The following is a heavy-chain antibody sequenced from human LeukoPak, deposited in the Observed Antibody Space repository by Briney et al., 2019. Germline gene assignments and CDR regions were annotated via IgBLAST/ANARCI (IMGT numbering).Heavy chain of an antibody. V-gene: IGHV4-34*01. Sequence: PSETLSLTCAVYGGSFSGYYWSWIRQPPGKGLEWIGEINHSGSTNYNPSLKSRATISVDTSKNQFSLKLSSVTAADTAVYYCARALSYYYGSGSYRNYYYMDVWGKGTTVTVSS. CDR3: ARALSYYYGSGSYRNYYYMDV. CDR1: GGSFSGYY. J-gene: IGHJ6*03. CDR2: INHSGST. D-gene: IGHD3-10*01.